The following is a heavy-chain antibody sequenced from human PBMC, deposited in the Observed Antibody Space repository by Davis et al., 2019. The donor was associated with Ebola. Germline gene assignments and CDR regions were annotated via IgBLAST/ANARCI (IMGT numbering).Heavy chain of an antibody. Sequence: GESLKISCAASGFTFSSYGMHWVRQAPGKGLEWVAVISYDGSNKYYADSVKGRFTISRHTVFLQMNSLRPDDTAVYYCARDPPQSGGYVWGQGTLVTVSS. D-gene: IGHD5-12*01. V-gene: IGHV3-30*19. CDR3: ARDPPQSGGYV. CDR2: ISYDGSNK. J-gene: IGHJ4*02. CDR1: GFTFSSYG.